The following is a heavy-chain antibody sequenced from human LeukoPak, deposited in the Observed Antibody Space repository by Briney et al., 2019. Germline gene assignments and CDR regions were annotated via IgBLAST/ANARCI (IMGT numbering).Heavy chain of an antibody. Sequence: SDTLSLTCAVSGYSISSGYYWGSIRQPPGKGLDWIGSIYHSGSALYNPSLKRPHPIPVDTSKNQLPLKLTSVISAHTPVYSWVRHCSSMSCDGVHWGQGTRVTVSS. D-gene: IGHD2-2*01. V-gene: IGHV4-38-2*01. CDR3: VRHCSSMSCDGVH. J-gene: IGHJ4*02. CDR2: IYHSGSA. CDR1: GYSISSGYY.